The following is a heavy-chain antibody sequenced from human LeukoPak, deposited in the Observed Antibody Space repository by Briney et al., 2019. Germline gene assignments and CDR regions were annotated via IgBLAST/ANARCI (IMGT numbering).Heavy chain of an antibody. J-gene: IGHJ4*02. CDR2: ISGNGGST. CDR3: AKDVYNWNFYFDF. Sequence: GGSLRLSCAASGFTFSSYAMSWVGQAPGRGLGWVSAISGNGGSTYYADSVKGRFTISRDNSKNTLYLQMNSLRAEDTAVYYCAKDVYNWNFYFDFWGQGTLVTVSS. D-gene: IGHD1-7*01. CDR1: GFTFSSYA. V-gene: IGHV3-23*01.